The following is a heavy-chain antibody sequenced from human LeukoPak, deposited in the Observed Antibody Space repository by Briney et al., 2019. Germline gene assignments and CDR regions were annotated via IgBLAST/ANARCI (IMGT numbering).Heavy chain of an antibody. CDR2: IYYSGST. J-gene: IGHJ4*02. CDR1: GGSISSYY. V-gene: IGHV4-59*01. D-gene: IGHD3-3*01. CDR3: ARTDRYDFWSGSYYFDY. Sequence: KPSETLSLTCTVSGGSISSYYWSWIRQPPGKGLEWIGYIYYSGSTNYNPSLKSRVTISVDTSKNQFSLKLSSVTAADMAVYYCARTDRYDFWSGSYYFDYWGQGTLVTVSS.